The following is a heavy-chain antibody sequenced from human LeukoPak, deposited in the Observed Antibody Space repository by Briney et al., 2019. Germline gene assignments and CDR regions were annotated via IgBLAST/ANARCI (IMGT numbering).Heavy chain of an antibody. Sequence: SETLSLTCTVSGGSISSSSYYWGWIRQPPGRGLEWIGSIYYSGSTYYNPSLKSRVTISGDTSKNQFSLKLSSVTAADTAVYFCSSSRPRYFDLWGRGTLVTVSS. V-gene: IGHV4-39*07. J-gene: IGHJ2*01. CDR3: SSSRPRYFDL. CDR1: GGSISSSSYY. CDR2: IYYSGST.